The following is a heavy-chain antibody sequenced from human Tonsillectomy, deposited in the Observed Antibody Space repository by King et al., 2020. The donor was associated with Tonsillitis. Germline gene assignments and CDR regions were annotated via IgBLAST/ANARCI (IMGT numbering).Heavy chain of an antibody. CDR1: GFTFDDYA. J-gene: IGHJ6*02. V-gene: IGHV3-9*01. Sequence: VQLVESGGGLVQPGRSLRLSCAASGFTFDDYAMHWVRQAPGKGLEWVAGISWNSGSINYADSVKGRFTISRQNAKNSLYLQMNSLRAEDTALYYCAKDMRAYGMDVWGQGTTVTVSS. CDR2: ISWNSGSI. CDR3: AKDMRAYGMDV.